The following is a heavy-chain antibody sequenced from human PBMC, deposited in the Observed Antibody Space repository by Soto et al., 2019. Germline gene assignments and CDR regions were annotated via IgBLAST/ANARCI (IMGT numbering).Heavy chain of an antibody. CDR2: ISAHNGNT. CDR1: GYGFTTYG. D-gene: IGHD1-1*01. V-gene: IGHV1-18*01. J-gene: IGHJ4*02. CDR3: ARGRYGDY. Sequence: QVHLVQSGAEVKKPGASVKVSCKGSGYGFTTYGITWVRQAPGQGLEWMAWISAHNGNTNYAPKRHGPISGNRDTYTSPAHMELSSLRSEDPAVYFCARGRYGDYWGQGALVTVSS.